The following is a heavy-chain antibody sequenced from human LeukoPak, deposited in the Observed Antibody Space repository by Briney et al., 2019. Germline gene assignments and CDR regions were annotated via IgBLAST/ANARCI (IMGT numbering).Heavy chain of an antibody. CDR1: GFTLSSYR. Sequence: GGSLRLSCAASGFTLSSYRMNWVRQAPGKGLEWVSYISSSSSTIYYADSVKGRFTISRDNAKNSLYLQMNSLRAEDTAVYYCARDLSPLYSYGYWERKDYYYGMDVWGQGTTVTVSS. V-gene: IGHV3-48*01. D-gene: IGHD5-18*01. J-gene: IGHJ6*02. CDR3: ARDLSPLYSYGYWERKDYYYGMDV. CDR2: ISSSSSTI.